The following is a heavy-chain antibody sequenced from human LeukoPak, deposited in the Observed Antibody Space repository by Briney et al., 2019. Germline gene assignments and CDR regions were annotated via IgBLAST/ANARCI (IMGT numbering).Heavy chain of an antibody. J-gene: IGHJ4*02. CDR3: AKGLFRGTMVRGAIED. Sequence: GGSLRLSCAASGFTFSDYYMSWIRQAPGKGLEWVSYISGSESTIHYADPVKGRFTISRDNAKNSLYLQMNSLRAEDTALYHCAKGLFRGTMVRGAIEDWGQGTLVTVSS. CDR1: GFTFSDYY. D-gene: IGHD3-10*01. CDR2: ISGSESTI. V-gene: IGHV3-11*01.